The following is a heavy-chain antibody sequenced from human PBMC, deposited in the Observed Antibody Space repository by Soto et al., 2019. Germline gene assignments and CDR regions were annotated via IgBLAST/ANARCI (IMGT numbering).Heavy chain of an antibody. D-gene: IGHD6-6*01. J-gene: IGHJ3*02. V-gene: IGHV1-2*04. CDR2: INPNSGGT. CDR3: ARDRTYQLDQAIDI. Sequence: GQGLEWMGWINPNSGGTNYAQKFQGWVTMTRGTSISTAYMELSRLRSDDTAVYYCARDRTYQLDQAIDIWGQGTMVIV.